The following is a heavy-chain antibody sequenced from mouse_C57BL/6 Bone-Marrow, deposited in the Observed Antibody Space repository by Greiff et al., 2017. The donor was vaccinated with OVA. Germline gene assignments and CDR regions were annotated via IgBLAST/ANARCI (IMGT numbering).Heavy chain of an antibody. CDR3: ARHSNYGFDY. CDR2: ISNLAYSI. Sequence: EVKLMESGGGLVQPGGSLKLSCAASGFTFSDYGMAWVRQAPRKGPEWVAFISNLAYSIYYADTVTGRFTISRENANNTLYLEMSSLRSEDTAMYYCARHSNYGFDYWGQGTTLTVSS. CDR1: GFTFSDYG. J-gene: IGHJ2*01. V-gene: IGHV5-15*01. D-gene: IGHD2-5*01.